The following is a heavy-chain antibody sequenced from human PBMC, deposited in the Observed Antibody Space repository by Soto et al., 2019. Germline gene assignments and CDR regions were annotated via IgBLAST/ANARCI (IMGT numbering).Heavy chain of an antibody. J-gene: IGHJ4*02. V-gene: IGHV3-30*18. CDR1: GFTFSNYG. CDR2: MSYDENSK. Sequence: PGGSLRLSCAASGFTFSNYGMHWVRQAPGKGLEWVAVMSYDENSKYYADSVKGRFTISRDKSKNRLYLQMNSLRTDDTAVYYCAKRAVSGSSYGIDYWGQGTLVTVSS. CDR3: AKRAVSGSSYGIDY. D-gene: IGHD1-26*01.